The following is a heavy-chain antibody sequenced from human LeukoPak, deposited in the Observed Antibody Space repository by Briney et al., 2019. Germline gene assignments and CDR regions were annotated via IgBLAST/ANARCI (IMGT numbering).Heavy chain of an antibody. CDR2: IYTSGST. CDR1: GGSISSDY. V-gene: IGHV4-4*07. D-gene: IGHD1-1*01. Sequence: PSETLSLTCSVSGGSISSDYWSRIRQPDGKGLEWIGRIYTSGSTNYNPSLKSRVTMSVDTSKNQFSLKLSSVTAADTAVYYCARYVPVRTGTTRASFDYWGQGTLVTVSS. J-gene: IGHJ4*02. CDR3: ARYVPVRTGTTRASFDY.